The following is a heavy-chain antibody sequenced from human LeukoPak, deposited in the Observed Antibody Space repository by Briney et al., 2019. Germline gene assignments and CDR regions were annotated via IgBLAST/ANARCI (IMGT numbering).Heavy chain of an antibody. CDR1: GYTFTSYD. Sequence: ASVKVSCKASGYTFTSYDINWVRQATGQGLEWMGWMNPNSGNTGYAQKFQGRVTMTRNTSISTAYMELSSLRSEDTAVYYCARARIGYCSGGSCYEDYYFDYWGQGTLVTVSS. CDR2: MNPNSGNT. V-gene: IGHV1-8*01. D-gene: IGHD2-15*01. J-gene: IGHJ4*02. CDR3: ARARIGYCSGGSCYEDYYFDY.